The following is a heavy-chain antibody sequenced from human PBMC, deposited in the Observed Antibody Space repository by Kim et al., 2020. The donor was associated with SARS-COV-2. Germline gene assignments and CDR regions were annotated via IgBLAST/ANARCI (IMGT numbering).Heavy chain of an antibody. V-gene: IGHV3-48*03. J-gene: IGHJ4*02. D-gene: IGHD1-26*01. CDR3: ARDLHSGVSYVYLDY. Sequence: DYGKGRFTSSRDNAKNSVFLQMNSLRDEDTAVYYCARDLHSGVSYVYLDYWGQGALVTVSS.